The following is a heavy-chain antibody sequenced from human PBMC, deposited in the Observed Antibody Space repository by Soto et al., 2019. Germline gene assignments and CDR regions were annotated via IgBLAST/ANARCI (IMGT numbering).Heavy chain of an antibody. Sequence: SETLSLTCAVYGGSFSGYYWSWIRQPPGKGLEWIGEINHSGSTNYNPSLKSRVTISVDTSKNQFSLKLSSVTAADTAVYYCARDHGITIFGVGPSHWFDPWGQGTLVTVSS. V-gene: IGHV4-34*01. CDR1: GGSFSGYY. D-gene: IGHD3-3*01. J-gene: IGHJ5*02. CDR2: INHSGST. CDR3: ARDHGITIFGVGPSHWFDP.